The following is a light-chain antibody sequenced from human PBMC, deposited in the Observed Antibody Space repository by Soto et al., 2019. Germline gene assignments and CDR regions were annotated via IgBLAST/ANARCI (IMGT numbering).Light chain of an antibody. V-gene: IGKV3-20*01. Sequence: IVLTQSPGTLYLSPGERATLSCRASETVRSNYLAWHQQKPGRAPRLLIYGAFTRATGIPDRFSGSGSGTDFTLTISRLETDDFAVYYRQHYDSSPVTFGPGTKVDFK. J-gene: IGKJ3*01. CDR1: ETVRSNY. CDR3: QHYDSSPVT. CDR2: GAF.